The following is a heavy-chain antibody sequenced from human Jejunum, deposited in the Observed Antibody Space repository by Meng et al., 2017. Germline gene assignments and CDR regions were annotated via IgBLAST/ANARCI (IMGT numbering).Heavy chain of an antibody. D-gene: IGHD6-13*01. J-gene: IGHJ4*02. CDR3: ARGVAAGVDY. CDR2: MSPSSANT. CDR1: GYTFTTYD. Sequence: QVQLVQSGAEVKMPGASVKVSCKASGYTFTTYDINWVRQATGQGLEWMGWMSPSSANTGYAQKFQGRVTMTRDTSVSTAYMELSSLTSDDTAIYYCARGVAAGVDYWGQGSLVTASS. V-gene: IGHV1-8*01.